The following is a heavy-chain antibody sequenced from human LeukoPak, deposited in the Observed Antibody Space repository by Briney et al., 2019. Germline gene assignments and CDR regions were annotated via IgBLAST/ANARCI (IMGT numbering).Heavy chain of an antibody. J-gene: IGHJ4*02. CDR2: ISESGDGT. D-gene: IGHD5-18*01. CDR3: AKDIAQGYTFGSIEQDY. V-gene: IGHV3-23*01. CDR1: GFTFSSYA. Sequence: GGSLRLSCAASGFTFSSYAMSWVRQAPGKGLEWVAVISESGDGTYYAGSMKGRFTISRDNAKNMLYLQINSLRAEDTARYYCAKDIAQGYTFGSIEQDYWGQGTLVTVSS.